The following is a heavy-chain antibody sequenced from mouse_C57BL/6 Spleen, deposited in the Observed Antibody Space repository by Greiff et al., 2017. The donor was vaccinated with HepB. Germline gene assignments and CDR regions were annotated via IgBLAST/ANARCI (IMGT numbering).Heavy chain of an antibody. CDR2: IYPGSGST. J-gene: IGHJ1*03. Sequence: QVQLQQPGAELVKPGASVKMSCKASGYTFTSYWITWVKQRPGQGLEWIGDIYPGSGSTNYNEKFKSKATLTVDTSSSTAYMQLSSLTSEDSAVYYCARGGYDYWYFDVWGTGTTVTVSS. CDR1: GYTFTSYW. D-gene: IGHD2-3*01. CDR3: ARGGYDYWYFDV. V-gene: IGHV1-55*01.